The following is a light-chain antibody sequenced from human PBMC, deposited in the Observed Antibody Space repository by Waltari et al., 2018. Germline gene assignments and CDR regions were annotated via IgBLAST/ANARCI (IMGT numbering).Light chain of an antibody. CDR3: SAWDSSLSAWV. Sequence: QAGLTQPPSVSKDLRQTATHTCTGNGNNVANQGTAWLQQPQGHPPKPLSYRNNNRPSGISERLSASRSGNTASLTISGLQPEDEADYYCSAWDSSLSAWVFGGGTKLTVL. J-gene: IGLJ3*02. CDR1: GNNVANQG. V-gene: IGLV10-54*01. CDR2: RNN.